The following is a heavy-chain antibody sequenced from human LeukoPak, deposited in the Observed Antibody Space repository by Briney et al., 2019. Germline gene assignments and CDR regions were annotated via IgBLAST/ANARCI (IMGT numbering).Heavy chain of an antibody. J-gene: IGHJ4*02. Sequence: PGGSLRLSCAASGFTFNNYPMHWVRQAPGKGLEWVAVIGLDGVIKLYTDSVKGRFTISRDDSKNTLYLQMNGLRAEDSALYYCARDMFQGVPDYYDYWGQGTLVTVSS. CDR2: IGLDGVIK. CDR1: GFTFNNYP. V-gene: IGHV3-30*10. D-gene: IGHD3-10*01. CDR3: ARDMFQGVPDYYDY.